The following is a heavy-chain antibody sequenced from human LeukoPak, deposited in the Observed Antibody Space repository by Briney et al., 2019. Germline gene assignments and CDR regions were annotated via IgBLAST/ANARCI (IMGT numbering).Heavy chain of an antibody. CDR3: AKDTHGGSCYSGLCNVGSYWYFDL. J-gene: IGHJ2*01. V-gene: IGHV3-23*01. Sequence: GGSLRLSCAASGFTFSSYAMSWVRQAPGKGLEWVSAISGSGGSKYYADSVKGRFTISRDNSKNTLYLQMNSLRAEDTAVYYCAKDTHGGSCYSGLCNVGSYWYFDLWGRGTLVTVSS. D-gene: IGHD2-15*01. CDR1: GFTFSSYA. CDR2: ISGSGGSK.